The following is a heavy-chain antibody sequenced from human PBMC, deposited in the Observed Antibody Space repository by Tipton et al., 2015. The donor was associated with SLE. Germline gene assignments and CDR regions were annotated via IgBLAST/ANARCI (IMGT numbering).Heavy chain of an antibody. J-gene: IGHJ4*02. V-gene: IGHV4-39*07. Sequence: TLSLTCVVSGGSISRTGYYWDWIRQPPGKGLEWVASISYSGSTYYNPSLKSRVTISVHTSNNHFSLNLTSVTAADTAVYYCARLYGMSLDSWGQGTLVTVSS. CDR3: ARLYGMSLDS. CDR1: GGSISRTGYY. D-gene: IGHD2-2*02. CDR2: ISYSGST.